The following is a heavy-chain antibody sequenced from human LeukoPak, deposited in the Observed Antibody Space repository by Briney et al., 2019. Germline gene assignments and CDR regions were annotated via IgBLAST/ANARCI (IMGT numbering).Heavy chain of an antibody. CDR1: GGSISSYH. Sequence: SETLSLTCTVSGGSISSYHWSWIRQPPGKGLEWIGYIYYSGSTNYNPSLKSRVTISVDTSKNQFSLKLSSVTAADTAVYYCARHDSSGYYLSHWGQGTLVTVSS. J-gene: IGHJ4*02. CDR2: IYYSGST. CDR3: ARHDSSGYYLSH. D-gene: IGHD3-22*01. V-gene: IGHV4-59*08.